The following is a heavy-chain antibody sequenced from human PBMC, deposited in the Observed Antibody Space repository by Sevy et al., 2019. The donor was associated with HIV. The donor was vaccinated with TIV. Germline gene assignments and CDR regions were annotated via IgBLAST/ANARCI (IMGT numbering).Heavy chain of an antibody. CDR2: IWSDGAYQ. CDR3: ARGGYYYDNAAYYALDS. D-gene: IGHD3-22*01. Sequence: GGSLRLSCAATGFTFSNYAMHWVRQAPGKGLEWVAIIWSDGAYQYHGASVKGRFTISRDNSKNTLYLQMNNVGVEETAVYYCARGGYYYDNAAYYALDSWGQGTLVTVSS. J-gene: IGHJ4*02. CDR1: GFTFSNYA. V-gene: IGHV3-33*01.